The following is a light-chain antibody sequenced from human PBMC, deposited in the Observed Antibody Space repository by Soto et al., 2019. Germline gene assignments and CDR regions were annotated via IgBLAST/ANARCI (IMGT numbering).Light chain of an antibody. V-gene: IGKV3-20*01. CDR3: HQYGRSPRGT. CDR1: QSVTDNY. J-gene: IGKJ1*01. CDR2: GAS. Sequence: DIVLTQSPGTLSSSPGGRATLSCISSQSVTDNYLAWYQQKPGQAPRLLIYGASSRATGIPDRFSGSGSGTDFTLTISRLEPEDFAMYYCHQYGRSPRGTFGQGTKV.